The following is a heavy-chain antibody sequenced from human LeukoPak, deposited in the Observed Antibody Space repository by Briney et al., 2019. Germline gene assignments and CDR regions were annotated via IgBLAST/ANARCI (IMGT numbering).Heavy chain of an antibody. CDR2: IWYDGSNK. D-gene: IGHD2-2*01. Sequence: GRSLRLSCAASGFTFSSYGMHWVRQAPGKGLEWVAVIWYDGSNKYYADSVKGRFTISRDNSKNTLYLQMNSLRAEDTAVYYCAREPKLYCSSTSCYAALDYWGQGTLVTVSS. CDR1: GFTFSSYG. J-gene: IGHJ4*02. CDR3: AREPKLYCSSTSCYAALDY. V-gene: IGHV3-33*01.